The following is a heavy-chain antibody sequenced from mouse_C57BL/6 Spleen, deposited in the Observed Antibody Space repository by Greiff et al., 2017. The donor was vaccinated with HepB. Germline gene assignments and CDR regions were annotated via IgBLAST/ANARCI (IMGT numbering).Heavy chain of an antibody. CDR2: ISYSGST. V-gene: IGHV3-8*01. CDR1: GYSITSYY. Sequence: EVKLVESGPGLVKPSQTLSLTCSVTGYSITSYYWNWIRKFPGKKLEYIGYISYSGSTYYNPSLKSGISITRDTSKNQYYLQLNSVTTEDTATYYYASSTEGAMDYWGQGTSVTVSS. D-gene: IGHD1-1*01. CDR3: ASSTEGAMDY. J-gene: IGHJ4*01.